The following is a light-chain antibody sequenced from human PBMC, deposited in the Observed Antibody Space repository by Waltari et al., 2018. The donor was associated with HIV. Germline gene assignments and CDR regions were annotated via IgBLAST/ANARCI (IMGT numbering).Light chain of an antibody. CDR3: QQANSLPLT. CDR1: QGIGSW. J-gene: IGKJ4*01. CDR2: AAV. Sequence: DIQMTHSPSSVSASVGDRVTIPCRASQGIGSWLAWYRQKPGKAPELLIYAAVMLQSGVPSRFSGSGSGTDFTLTINSLQPEDYATYYCQQANSLPLTFGGGTMVEIK. V-gene: IGKV1D-12*01.